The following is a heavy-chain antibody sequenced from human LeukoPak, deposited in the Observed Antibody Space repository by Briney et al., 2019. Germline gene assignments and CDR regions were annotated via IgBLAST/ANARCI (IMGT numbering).Heavy chain of an antibody. CDR2: IYSAGST. D-gene: IGHD5-18*01. J-gene: IGHJ4*02. Sequence: EGSLRLSCAASGFTVSSNYMSWVRQAPGRGLEWVSLIYSAGSTYYADSVKGRFTISRDNSKNTLYLQMNSLRAEDTAVYYCARDGVRGYAFGPFVYWGQGTLVTVSS. CDR1: GFTVSSNY. V-gene: IGHV3-53*01. CDR3: ARDGVRGYAFGPFVY.